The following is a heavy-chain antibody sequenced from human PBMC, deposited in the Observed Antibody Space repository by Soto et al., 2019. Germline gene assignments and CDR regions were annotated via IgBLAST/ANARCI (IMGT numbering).Heavy chain of an antibody. J-gene: IGHJ5*02. V-gene: IGHV4-31*03. CDR1: GRSLSSGGYY. D-gene: IGHD6-19*01. Sequence: TLSLHCTVSGRSLSSGGYYWTWIRQHPGRGLEWIGYIYHIGSPYYNPSLESRVTISLDTSKSKFSLNLTSVTAADTAIYYCVRDRAMDSSGHWFDTWGQGTLLTVSA. CDR2: IYHIGSP. CDR3: VRDRAMDSSGHWFDT.